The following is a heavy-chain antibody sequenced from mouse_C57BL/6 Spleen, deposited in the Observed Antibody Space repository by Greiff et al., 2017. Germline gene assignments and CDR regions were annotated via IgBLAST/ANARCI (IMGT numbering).Heavy chain of an antibody. Sequence: QVQLQQSGAELVKPGASVKLSCKASGYTFTSYWMHWVKQRPGQGLEWIGMIHPNSGSTNYNEKFKSKATLTVDKSSSTAYMQLSSLTSEDSAVYYCARRDPPYYFDYWGQGTTLTVSS. J-gene: IGHJ2*01. CDR2: IHPNSGST. CDR1: GYTFTSYW. V-gene: IGHV1-64*01. CDR3: ARRDPPYYFDY. D-gene: IGHD3-3*01.